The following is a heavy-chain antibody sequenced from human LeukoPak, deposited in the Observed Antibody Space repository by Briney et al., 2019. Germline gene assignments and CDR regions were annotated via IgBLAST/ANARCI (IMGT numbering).Heavy chain of an antibody. Sequence: GSSVKVSCKASGGTFSSYAISWVRQAPGQGLEWMGGIIPIFGTANCAQKFQGRVTITADKSTSTAYMKLSSLRSEDTAVYYCARGRGRYSSGWYPYYYYGMDVWGKGTTVTVSS. D-gene: IGHD6-19*01. CDR3: ARGRGRYSSGWYPYYYYGMDV. J-gene: IGHJ6*04. CDR1: GGTFSSYA. V-gene: IGHV1-69*06. CDR2: IIPIFGTA.